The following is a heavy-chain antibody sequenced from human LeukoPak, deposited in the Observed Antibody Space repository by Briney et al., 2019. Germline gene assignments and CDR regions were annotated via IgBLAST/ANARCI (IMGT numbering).Heavy chain of an antibody. V-gene: IGHV3-30*18. CDR3: AKDSSGSYARFDS. CDR2: ISYDGSRN. D-gene: IGHD6-19*01. CDR1: GFTFSSYA. J-gene: IGHJ4*02. Sequence: PGGSLRLSCAASGFTFSSYAMHWVRRAPGKGLEWVAFISYDGSRNYYADSVKGRFTISRDNSKNTLSLQMNSLRAEDTAIYYCAKDSSGSYARFDSWGQGTLVTVSS.